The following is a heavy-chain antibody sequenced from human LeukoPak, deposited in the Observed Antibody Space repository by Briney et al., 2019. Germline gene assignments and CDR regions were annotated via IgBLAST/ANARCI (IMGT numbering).Heavy chain of an antibody. CDR2: IYTTGTT. D-gene: IGHD1-26*01. CDR3: ARAGYTISYYSLDY. CDR1: GGSLNSYY. Sequence: PSETLSLTCTVSGGSLNSYYWGWIRQPAGKGLEWIGRIYTTGTTSYNPSLKSRVTISVDTSKNQFYLKLTSVTAADTAMYYCARAGYTISYYSLDYWGQGSLVTVSS. J-gene: IGHJ4*02. V-gene: IGHV4-4*07.